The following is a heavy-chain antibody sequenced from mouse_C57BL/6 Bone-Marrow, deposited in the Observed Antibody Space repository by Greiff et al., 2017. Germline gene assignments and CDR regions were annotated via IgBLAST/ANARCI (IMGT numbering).Heavy chain of an antibody. CDR1: GYTLTSYW. CDR2: IYPGNSDT. J-gene: IGHJ3*01. D-gene: IGHD2-1*01. CDR3: TTLFYPFAD. Sequence: VQLQQSVTVLARPGASVKMSCKTSGYTLTSYWMPWVKQRPGQGLEWIGAIYPGNSDTRHNQKFQGKANLTAVTSASTAYMELSSLTNEDSAVYYCTTLFYPFADWGQGTLVTVSA. V-gene: IGHV1-5*01.